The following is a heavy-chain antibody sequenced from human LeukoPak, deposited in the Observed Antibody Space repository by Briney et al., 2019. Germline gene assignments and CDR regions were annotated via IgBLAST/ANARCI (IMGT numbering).Heavy chain of an antibody. CDR3: AREEGAGDAFDI. D-gene: IGHD1-26*01. Sequence: GASVKVSCKASGYTFTGYYIHWVRQAPGQGLEWMGWINPNSGGTNYAQKFQGRVTMTRDTSISTAYMELSRLRSDDTAVYYCAREEGAGDAFDIWGQGTMVTVSS. J-gene: IGHJ3*02. V-gene: IGHV1-2*02. CDR1: GYTFTGYY. CDR2: INPNSGGT.